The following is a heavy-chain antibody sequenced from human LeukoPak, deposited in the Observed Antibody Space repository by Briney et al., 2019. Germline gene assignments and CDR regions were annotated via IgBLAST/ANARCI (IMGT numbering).Heavy chain of an antibody. D-gene: IGHD3-10*01. CDR3: ARAKLYYYGSGSYSGYYGMDV. CDR1: GGSISSYY. Sequence: SETLSLTCTVSGGSISSYYWSWVRQPPGKGLEWIGYIYYSGSTNYNPSLKSRVTISVDTSKNQFSLKLSSVTAADTAVYYCARAKLYYYGSGSYSGYYGMDVWGQGTTVTVSS. J-gene: IGHJ6*02. CDR2: IYYSGST. V-gene: IGHV4-59*01.